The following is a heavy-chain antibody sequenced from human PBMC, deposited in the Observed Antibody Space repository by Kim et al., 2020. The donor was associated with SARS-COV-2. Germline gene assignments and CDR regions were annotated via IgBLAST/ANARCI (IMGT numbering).Heavy chain of an antibody. J-gene: IGHJ4*02. D-gene: IGHD2-15*01. CDR3: ARDRKGYCSGGRGSYYFDY. CDR2: IGGSGGST. Sequence: GGRAPGKGREWVSVIGGSGGSTSYAESVKGRFTISRDKSKNTLYLQMNSRRAEDTAVYYCARDRKGYCSGGRGSYYFDYWGQRTVVTVSS. V-gene: IGHV3-23*01.